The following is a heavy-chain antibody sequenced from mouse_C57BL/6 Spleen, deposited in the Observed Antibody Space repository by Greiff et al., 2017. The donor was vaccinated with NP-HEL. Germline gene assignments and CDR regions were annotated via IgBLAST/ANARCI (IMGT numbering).Heavy chain of an antibody. D-gene: IGHD1-1*01. J-gene: IGHJ2*01. Sequence: EVKLVESGGGLVKPGGSLKLSCAASGFTFSSYAMSWVRQTPEKRLEWVATISDGGSYTYYPDNVKGRFTISRDNAKNNLYLQMSHLKSKDTAMYYCARESVTTVVPYYFDYWGQGTTLTVSS. CDR3: ARESVTTVVPYYFDY. CDR1: GFTFSSYA. V-gene: IGHV5-4*01. CDR2: ISDGGSYT.